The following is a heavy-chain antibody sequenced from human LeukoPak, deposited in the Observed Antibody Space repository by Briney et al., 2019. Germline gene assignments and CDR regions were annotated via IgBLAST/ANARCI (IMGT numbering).Heavy chain of an antibody. V-gene: IGHV1-2*02. CDR1: GYTFTGYY. CDR2: INPKSGGT. CDR3: AKDGRQWLSNWFDP. Sequence: GASVKVSCKASGYTFTGYYMHWVRQAPGQGLEWMGWINPKSGGTNSAQRFQGRVTMTRDTSISTAYMELSRLRSDDTALYYCAKDGRQWLSNWFDPWGQGTLVTVSS. J-gene: IGHJ5*02. D-gene: IGHD6-19*01.